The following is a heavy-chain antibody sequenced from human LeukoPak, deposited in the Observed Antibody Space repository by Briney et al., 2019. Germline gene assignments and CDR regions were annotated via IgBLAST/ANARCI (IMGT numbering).Heavy chain of an antibody. CDR3: AREVVLGHRHYYYGMDV. D-gene: IGHD2-8*02. V-gene: IGHV3-30-3*01. CDR1: GFTFSSYA. Sequence: GGSLRLSCAAPGFTFSSYAMHWVSQAPGKGLEWVAVISYDGSNKYYADSVKGRFTISRDNSKNTLYLQMNSLRAEDTAVYYCAREVVLGHRHYYYGMDVWGQGTTVTVSS. CDR2: ISYDGSNK. J-gene: IGHJ6*02.